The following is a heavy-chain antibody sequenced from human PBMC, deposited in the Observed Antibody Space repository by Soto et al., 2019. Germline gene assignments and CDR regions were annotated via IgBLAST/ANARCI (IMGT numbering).Heavy chain of an antibody. V-gene: IGHV3-7*03. CDR1: GFTFSSYW. Sequence: GGSLRLSCAASGFTFSSYWMSWVRQAPGKGLEWVANIKQDGSEKYYVDSVKGRFTISRDNAKNSLYLQMNSLRAEDTAVYYWARDVLDCGSDCPRDYWRKGTLVAVAS. J-gene: IGHJ4*01. CDR3: ARDVLDCGSDCPRDY. D-gene: IGHD2-21*02. CDR2: IKQDGSEK.